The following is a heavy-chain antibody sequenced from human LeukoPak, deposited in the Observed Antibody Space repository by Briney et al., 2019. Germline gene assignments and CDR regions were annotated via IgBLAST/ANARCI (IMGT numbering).Heavy chain of an antibody. V-gene: IGHV1-69*13. CDR3: ARVEGLLLGWFDP. J-gene: IGHJ5*02. CDR2: IIPIFGTA. Sequence: SVNVSFKASGGTFSSYAISWVRQAPGQGLEWMGGIIPIFGTANYAQKFQGRVTITADESTSTAYMELSSLRSEDTAVYYCARVEGLLLGWFDPWGQGTLVTVSS. CDR1: GGTFSSYA. D-gene: IGHD1-26*01.